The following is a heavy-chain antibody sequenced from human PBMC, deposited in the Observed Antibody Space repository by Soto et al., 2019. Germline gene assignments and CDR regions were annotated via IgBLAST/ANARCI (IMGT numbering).Heavy chain of an antibody. Sequence: PSETLSLTCTVSGGSISSSSYYWGWIRQPPGKGLEWIGSIYYSGSTYYNPSLKSRVTISVDTSKNQFSLKLSSVTAADTAVYYCARLIGGYSYGSRDYWGQGTLVTVS. J-gene: IGHJ4*02. D-gene: IGHD5-18*01. CDR2: IYYSGST. CDR3: ARLIGGYSYGSRDY. CDR1: GGSISSSSYY. V-gene: IGHV4-39*01.